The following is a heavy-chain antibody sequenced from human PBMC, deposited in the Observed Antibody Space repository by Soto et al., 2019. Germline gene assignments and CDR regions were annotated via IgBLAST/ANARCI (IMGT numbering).Heavy chain of an antibody. CDR2: ISYDGSNK. V-gene: IGHV3-30*18. J-gene: IGHJ6*02. CDR1: GFTFSRYG. Sequence: PGGSLRLSCAASGFTFSRYGMHWVRQAPGKGLEWVAVISYDGSNKYYADSVKGRFTISRDNSKNTLYLQMNSLRAEDTAVYYCAKGGSITIFGVVSLPYYYYGMDVWGQGTTVTVSS. CDR3: AKGGSITIFGVVSLPYYYYGMDV. D-gene: IGHD3-3*01.